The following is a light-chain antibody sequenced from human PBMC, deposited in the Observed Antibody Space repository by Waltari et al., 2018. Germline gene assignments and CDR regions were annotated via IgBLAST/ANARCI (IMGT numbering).Light chain of an antibody. J-gene: IGKJ3*01. Sequence: DIVMTQSPDSLAVSLGERATINCKSSQSVLYSSNHKNSLAWYQQKPGQPPKLLIYWASTRESGVPDRFSGSGSGTHFTLTISSLQAEDVAVYYCQQYSTTPFTFGPGTKVDIK. CDR3: QQYSTTPFT. CDR2: WAS. V-gene: IGKV4-1*01. CDR1: QSVLYSSNHKNS.